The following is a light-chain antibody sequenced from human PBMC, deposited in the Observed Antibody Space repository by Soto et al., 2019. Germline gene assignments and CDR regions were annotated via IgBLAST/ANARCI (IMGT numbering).Light chain of an antibody. CDR1: QSVSSIY. V-gene: IGKV3-20*01. CDR3: QQYGTSPNS. CDR2: GAS. J-gene: IGKJ2*01. Sequence: EIVLTQSPGTLSLSPGERATLSCRASQSVSSIYLAWYQQKLGQAPRLLIYGASSRATGIPDRFSGSGSGTDFTLTISRLEPEDFAVYYCQQYGTSPNSFGQGTKVEIK.